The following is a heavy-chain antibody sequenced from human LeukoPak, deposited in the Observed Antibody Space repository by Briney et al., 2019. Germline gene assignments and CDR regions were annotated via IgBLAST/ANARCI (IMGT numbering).Heavy chain of an antibody. CDR2: ISTSSRYI. CDR3: AVGLTTVTTRTSY. J-gene: IGHJ4*02. CDR1: GFTLSTFD. V-gene: IGHV3-21*04. D-gene: IGHD4-17*01. Sequence: GGSLRLSCAASGFTLSTFDMNWVRQAPGKGLEWVSSISTSSRYIYYRDSVKGRFTISRDNSKDTLYLQMNSLRAEDTAVYYCAVGLTTVTTRTSYWGQGTLVTVSS.